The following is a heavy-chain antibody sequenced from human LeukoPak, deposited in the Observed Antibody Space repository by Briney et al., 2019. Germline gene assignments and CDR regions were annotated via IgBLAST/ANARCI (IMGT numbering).Heavy chain of an antibody. CDR3: AKYSSGLDPTVRDAFDI. V-gene: IGHV4-38-2*02. CDR2: IYHNGST. Sequence: PSETLSLTCTVSGYSISSGYYWGWIRQPPGKGLEWIGSIYHNGSTYYNPSLKSRVTISVDTSKNQFSLKLSSVTAADTAVYYCAKYSSGLDPTVRDAFDIWGQGTMVTVSS. J-gene: IGHJ3*02. CDR1: GYSISSGYY. D-gene: IGHD6-19*01.